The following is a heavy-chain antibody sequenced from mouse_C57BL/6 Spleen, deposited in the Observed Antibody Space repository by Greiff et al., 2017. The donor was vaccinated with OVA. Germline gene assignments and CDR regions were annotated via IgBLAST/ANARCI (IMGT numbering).Heavy chain of an antibody. V-gene: IGHV5-9-1*02. Sequence: DVKLVESGEGLVKPGGSLKLSCAASGFTFSSYAMSWVRQTPEKRLEWVAYISSGGDSIYYADTVKGRITISRANARRTLYMQTSSLKSEDTAMEYCTRDPDYDGYAMDYWGQGTSVTVSS. D-gene: IGHD2-4*01. J-gene: IGHJ4*01. CDR3: TRDPDYDGYAMDY. CDR2: ISSGGDSI. CDR1: GFTFSSYA.